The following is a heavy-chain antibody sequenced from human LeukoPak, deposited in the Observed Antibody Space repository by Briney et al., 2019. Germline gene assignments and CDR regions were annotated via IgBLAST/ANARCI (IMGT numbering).Heavy chain of an antibody. CDR2: ISGGGGST. CDR3: ARPGVNGDLDY. Sequence: GGSLRLSCAASGFTFSTYAMSWVRQAPGKGLEWVSGISGGGGSTYYADSVKGRFTIPRDNSKNTLYLQMNSLRAEDTAVYYCARPGVNGDLDYWGQRTLVTVSS. J-gene: IGHJ4*02. CDR1: GFTFSTYA. V-gene: IGHV3-23*01. D-gene: IGHD4-17*01.